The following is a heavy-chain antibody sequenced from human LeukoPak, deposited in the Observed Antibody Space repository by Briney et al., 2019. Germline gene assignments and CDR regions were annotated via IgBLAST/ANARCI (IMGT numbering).Heavy chain of an antibody. V-gene: IGHV1-2*02. Sequence: ASVKVSCKASGYRFITYLMHWVRQAPGQGLKWMGWVNPNSGDTTYAQKFQGRVTMTRDTSISTVYMELSGLTSDDTAVYYCAKELTNYFDSWGQGTLVTASS. CDR3: AKELTNYFDS. CDR2: VNPNSGDT. J-gene: IGHJ4*02. CDR1: GYRFITYL. D-gene: IGHD1-1*01.